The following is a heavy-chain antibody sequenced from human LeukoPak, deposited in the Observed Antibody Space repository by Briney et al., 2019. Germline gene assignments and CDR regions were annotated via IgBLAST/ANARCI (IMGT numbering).Heavy chain of an antibody. CDR1: GFTVSSNY. J-gene: IGHJ4*02. D-gene: IGHD1-26*01. CDR2: IYSGGST. Sequence: GGSLRLSCAASGFTVSSNYMSWVRQAPGKGLEWVSVIYSGGSTYYADSVKGRFTISRDNSKNTLYLQMNSLRAEDTAVYYCARIYSGSYSDYWGQGTLVTVSS. V-gene: IGHV3-53*01. CDR3: ARIYSGSYSDY.